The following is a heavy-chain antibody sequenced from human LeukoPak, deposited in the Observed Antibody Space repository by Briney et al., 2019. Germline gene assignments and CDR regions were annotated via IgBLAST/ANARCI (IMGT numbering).Heavy chain of an antibody. V-gene: IGHV1-2*02. CDR2: INPNSGGT. CDR1: GYTFTGYY. CDR3: ARGLTRAMVRGVLEVY. D-gene: IGHD3-10*01. J-gene: IGHJ4*02. Sequence: GASVKVSCKASGYTFTGYYMHWVRQAPGQGLEWMGWINPNSGGTNYAQKFQGRVTMTRDTSISTAYMELSRLRSDDTAVYYCARGLTRAMVRGVLEVYWGQGTLVTVSS.